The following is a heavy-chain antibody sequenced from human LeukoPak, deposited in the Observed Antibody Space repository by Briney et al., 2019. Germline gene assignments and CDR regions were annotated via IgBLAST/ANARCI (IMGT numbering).Heavy chain of an antibody. V-gene: IGHV3-7*01. D-gene: IGHD4-17*01. Sequence: GGSLRLSCAASGFTFSSYWRSWIRQAPGKGLEWVASIKQDGSEKYYVDSVKGRFTISRDNAKNSLYLQMNSLRAEDTALYYCARAPGEGWFDPWGREPWSPSPQ. CDR1: GFTFSSYW. J-gene: IGHJ5*02. CDR2: IKQDGSEK. CDR3: ARAPGEGWFDP.